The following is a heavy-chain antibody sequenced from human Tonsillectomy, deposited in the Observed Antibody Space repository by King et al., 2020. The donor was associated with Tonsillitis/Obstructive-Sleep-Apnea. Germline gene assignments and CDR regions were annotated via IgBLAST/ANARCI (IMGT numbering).Heavy chain of an antibody. CDR2: INHSGST. CDR3: VAYYYYYGMEV. J-gene: IGHJ6*02. Sequence: VQLQQWGAGLLKPSETLSLTCTVYGGSFSGYYWSWIRQPPGRGLEWIGEINHSGSTNYNPSLKSRVTISVDTSKNQFSLKLSSVTAADTAVYYCVAYYYYYGMEVWGQGTTVTVSS. CDR1: GGSFSGYY. V-gene: IGHV4-34*01.